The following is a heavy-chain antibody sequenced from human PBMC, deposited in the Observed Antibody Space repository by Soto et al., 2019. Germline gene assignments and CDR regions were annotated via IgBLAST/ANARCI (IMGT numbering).Heavy chain of an antibody. V-gene: IGHV3-48*04. Sequence: EVQLVESGGGLVQPGGSLRLSCAASGFTFSNYGMNWARQAPGKGLEWVTRINSAGTTISYSDSVKGRFTISRDDAKNSLYLQMNSLRVDDPAIYYCARDPEGINDFDYWGQGTLVTVSS. D-gene: IGHD2-21*01. CDR3: ARDPEGINDFDY. CDR2: INSAGTTI. CDR1: GFTFSNYG. J-gene: IGHJ4*02.